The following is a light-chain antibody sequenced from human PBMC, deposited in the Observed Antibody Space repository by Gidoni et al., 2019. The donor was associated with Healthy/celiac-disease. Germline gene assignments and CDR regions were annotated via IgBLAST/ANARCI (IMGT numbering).Light chain of an antibody. CDR1: QSISSY. CDR2: AAS. J-gene: IGKJ1*01. CDR3: QQSYSTTWT. Sequence: DIQMTQSPSSLSASVGDRVTITCRASQSISSYLNWHQQQPGKAPKLLISAASSLQSGVPSRFSGSGSGTYFTLTISSLQPEDFATYYCQQSYSTTWTFGQGTKVEIK. V-gene: IGKV1-39*01.